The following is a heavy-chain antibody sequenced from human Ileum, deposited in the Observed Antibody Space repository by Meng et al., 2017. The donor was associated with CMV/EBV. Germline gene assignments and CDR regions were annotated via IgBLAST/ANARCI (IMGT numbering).Heavy chain of an antibody. D-gene: IGHD1-26*01. Sequence: GESLKISCTTSGFTFSGRWMTWVRQVPGKGLEVVANINPDASEKNYVDSVKGRFTISRDNARNSLYLQMNSLRPEDTAVYYCATDLNWENFWGQGTRVTCSS. CDR1: GFTFSGRW. CDR2: INPDASEK. V-gene: IGHV3-7*01. J-gene: IGHJ4*02. CDR3: ATDLNWENF.